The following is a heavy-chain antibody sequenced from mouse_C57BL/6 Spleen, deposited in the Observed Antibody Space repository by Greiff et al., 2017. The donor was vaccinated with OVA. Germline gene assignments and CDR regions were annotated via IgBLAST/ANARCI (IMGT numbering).Heavy chain of an antibody. D-gene: IGHD1-1*01. CDR1: GFTFSSYG. J-gene: IGHJ1*03. CDR2: ISSGGSYT. CDR3: ARHAVVERYYDV. V-gene: IGHV5-6*01. Sequence: EVKLMESGGDLVKPGGSLKLSCAASGFTFSSYGMSWVRQTPDKRLEWVATISSGGSYTYYPDSVKGRYTISRDNAKNTLYLQLRSLKTEDTALYYCARHAVVERYYDVWGTGTTVTVSS.